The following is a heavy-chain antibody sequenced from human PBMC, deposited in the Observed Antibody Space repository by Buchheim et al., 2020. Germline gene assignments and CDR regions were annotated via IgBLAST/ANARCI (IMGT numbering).Heavy chain of an antibody. V-gene: IGHV3-30-3*01. Sequence: VQLVESGGGLVQPGGSLRLSCAASGFTFSSYEMNWVRQAPGKGLEWVAVISYDESSKYYADSVKGRFTISRDNSKNTLYLQMNSLRVEDTAVYYCARDQGGSRFDYWGQGTL. D-gene: IGHD2-2*01. CDR2: ISYDESSK. J-gene: IGHJ4*02. CDR3: ARDQGGSRFDY. CDR1: GFTFSSYE.